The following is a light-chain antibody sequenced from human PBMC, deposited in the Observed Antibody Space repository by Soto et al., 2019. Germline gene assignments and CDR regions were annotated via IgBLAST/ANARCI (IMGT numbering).Light chain of an antibody. CDR2: GAS. CDR1: QSVTSN. Sequence: EVVMTQSPVTQSVSPGERATLSCGASQSVTSNLVWDQQTPGQAPRLLIYGASTRATGIPARFSGSGSGTEFTLTISSLQSEDFAVYYCQQYNNWPPTFGQGTLLEIK. CDR3: QQYNNWPPT. J-gene: IGKJ5*01. V-gene: IGKV3-15*01.